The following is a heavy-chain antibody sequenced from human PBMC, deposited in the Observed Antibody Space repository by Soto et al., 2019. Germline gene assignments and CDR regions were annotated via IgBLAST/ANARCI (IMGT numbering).Heavy chain of an antibody. CDR3: AKEVYGAARGAMDV. Sequence: EVPLVESGGGLVQPGGSLRLSCAASGFTFRNNVMNWVRQAPGRGLQWVSGITDNGGSTYYADSVKGRCTISRDNSKNTLYPQMNSLRAEDTAVYYCAKEVYGAARGAMDVWGQGTTVTVSS. CDR2: ITDNGGST. J-gene: IGHJ6*02. V-gene: IGHV3-23*04. CDR1: GFTFRNNV. D-gene: IGHD3-10*01.